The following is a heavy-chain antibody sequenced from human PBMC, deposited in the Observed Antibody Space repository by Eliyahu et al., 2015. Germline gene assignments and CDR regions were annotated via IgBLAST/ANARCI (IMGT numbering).Heavy chain of an antibody. J-gene: IGHJ4*02. Sequence: QLQLQASGPGLVKPSETLSLTCTVXGGSIXRXXYYXXWIRQPPGKGLEWIGSIYXSGXTYYNPSLKSRVTISVDTSKNQLSLKLSSVTAADTAVYYCVRDNLGGNHYFDYWGQGTLVTVSS. CDR1: GGSIXRXXYY. V-gene: IGHV4-39*07. D-gene: IGHD1-26*01. CDR2: IYXSGXT. CDR3: VRDNLGGNHYFDY.